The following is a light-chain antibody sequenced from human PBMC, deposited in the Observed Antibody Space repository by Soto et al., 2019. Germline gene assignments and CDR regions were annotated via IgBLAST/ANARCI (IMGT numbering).Light chain of an antibody. CDR3: QQTYSTPYT. CDR2: AAS. CDR1: QSISSY. V-gene: IGKV1-39*01. J-gene: IGKJ2*01. Sequence: DIQMTQSPSSLSASVGDRVTITCRASQSISSYLNWYLQKPGKAPKLLIYAASSLQSGVPSRFSGSGSGTEFTLTISSLQPEDFATYYCQQTYSTPYTFGQGTKLEIK.